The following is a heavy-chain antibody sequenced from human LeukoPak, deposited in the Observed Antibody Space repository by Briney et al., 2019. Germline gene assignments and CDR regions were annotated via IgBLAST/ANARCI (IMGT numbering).Heavy chain of an antibody. J-gene: IGHJ4*02. Sequence: PGGSLRLSCAASGFTFNRYAMNWVRQAPGKGLEWVATISGSGGSTYYADSVKGRFTISRDNSKNTLYLQMNSLRAEDTAVYYCAKGGLQTLFYWGQGTLVTVSS. V-gene: IGHV3-23*01. D-gene: IGHD4-11*01. CDR3: AKGGLQTLFY. CDR2: ISGSGGST. CDR1: GFTFNRYA.